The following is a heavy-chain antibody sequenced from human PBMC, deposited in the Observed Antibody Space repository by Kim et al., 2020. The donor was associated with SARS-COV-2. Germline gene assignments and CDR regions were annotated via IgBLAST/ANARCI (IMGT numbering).Heavy chain of an antibody. V-gene: IGHV3-48*02. CDR3: ARDDSGWRLLHYYYYYGMDV. CDR2: ISSSSSTI. J-gene: IGHJ6*02. D-gene: IGHD6-19*01. CDR1: GFTFSSYS. Sequence: GGSLRLSCAASGFTFSSYSMNWVRQAPGKGLEWVSYISSSSSTIYYADSVKGRFTISRDNAKNSLYLQINSLRDEDTAVYYCARDDSGWRLLHYYYYYGMDVWGQGTTVTVSS.